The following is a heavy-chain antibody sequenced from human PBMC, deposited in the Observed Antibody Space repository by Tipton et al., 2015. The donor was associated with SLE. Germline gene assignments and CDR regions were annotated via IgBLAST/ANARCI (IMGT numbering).Heavy chain of an antibody. Sequence: TLSLTCAVYGGSFSDYYWRWIRQTPGEGLEWIGEMNHTGGSNYNPSLESRVTMSVDTSTNQFSLKLSSVTAADTAMYYCVRERKYVVRFRGLVAPDLWGHGTAFTGAS. V-gene: IGHV4-34*01. D-gene: IGHD3-3*01. CDR3: VRERKYVVRFRGLVAPDL. J-gene: IGHJ3*01. CDR1: GGSFSDYY. CDR2: MNHTGGS.